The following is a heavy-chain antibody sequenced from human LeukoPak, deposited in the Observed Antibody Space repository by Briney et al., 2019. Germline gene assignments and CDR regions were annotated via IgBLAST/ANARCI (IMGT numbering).Heavy chain of an antibody. CDR3: ARDVGLGGYDLGANFDY. CDR1: GYTFTGYY. J-gene: IGHJ4*02. D-gene: IGHD5-12*01. Sequence: ASVKVSCKASGYTFTGYYMHWVRQAPGQGLEWMGRINPNSGGTNYAQRFQGRVTMTRDTSISTAYMELSRLRSDDTAVYYCARDVGLGGYDLGANFDYWGQGTLVTVSS. CDR2: INPNSGGT. V-gene: IGHV1-2*02.